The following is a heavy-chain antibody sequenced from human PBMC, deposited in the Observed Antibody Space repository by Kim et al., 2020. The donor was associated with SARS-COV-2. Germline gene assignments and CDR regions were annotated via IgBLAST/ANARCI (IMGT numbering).Heavy chain of an antibody. V-gene: IGHV3-49*03. Sequence: GGSLRLSCTASGFTFGDYAMSWFRQAPGKGLEWVGFIRSKAYGGTTEYAASVKGRFTISRDDSKSIAYLQMNSLKTEDTAVYYCTRGEKEVGATTDYYYGMDVWGQGTTVTVSS. CDR2: IRSKAYGGTT. D-gene: IGHD1-26*01. CDR3: TRGEKEVGATTDYYYGMDV. CDR1: GFTFGDYA. J-gene: IGHJ6*02.